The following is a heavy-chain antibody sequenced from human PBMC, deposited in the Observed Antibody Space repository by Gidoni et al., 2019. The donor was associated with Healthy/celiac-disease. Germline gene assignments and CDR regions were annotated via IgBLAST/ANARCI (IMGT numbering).Heavy chain of an antibody. CDR2: INHSGST. CDR1: GGSFSGYY. J-gene: IGHJ5*02. V-gene: IGHV4-34*01. CDR3: ARGRAPRWFDP. Sequence: QVQLQQWGAGLLKPSETLSLTCAVYGGSFSGYYWSWIRQPPGKGLEWIGEINHSGSTNYNPSLKSRVTISVDTSKNQFSLKLSSVTAADTAVYYCARGRAPRWFDPWGQGTLVTVSS.